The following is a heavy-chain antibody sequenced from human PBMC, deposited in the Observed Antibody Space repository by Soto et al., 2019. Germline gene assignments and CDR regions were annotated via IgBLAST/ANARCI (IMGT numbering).Heavy chain of an antibody. J-gene: IGHJ4*02. V-gene: IGHV3-21*01. CDR1: GFIFSAYN. D-gene: IGHD3-16*01. CDR3: ARSPGVGVRGAY. Sequence: GGSLRLSCAGSGFIFSAYNINWVRQAPGKGLEWVSSISAGSLFIYQPDSMKGRFTISRDDARNSVYLHMSGLTAEDTAVYYCARSPGVGVRGAYWGQGTLVTVSS. CDR2: ISAGSLFI.